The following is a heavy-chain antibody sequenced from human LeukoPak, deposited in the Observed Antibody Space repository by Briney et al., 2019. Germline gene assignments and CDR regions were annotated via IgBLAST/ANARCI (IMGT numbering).Heavy chain of an antibody. CDR1: GFTFSSYS. CDR3: ARGGAAAGYDY. Sequence: EGSLRLSCAASGFTFSSYSMNWVRQAPGKGLEWVSSISSSSSYIYYADSVKGRFTISRGNAKNSLYLQMNSLRAEDMAVYYCARGGAAAGYDYWGQGTLVTVSS. J-gene: IGHJ4*02. V-gene: IGHV3-21*01. CDR2: ISSSSSYI. D-gene: IGHD6-13*01.